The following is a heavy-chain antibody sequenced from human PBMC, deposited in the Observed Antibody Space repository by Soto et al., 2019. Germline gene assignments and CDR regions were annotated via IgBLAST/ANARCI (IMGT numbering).Heavy chain of an antibody. Sequence: QLQQWGAGLLKPSETLSLTCVVSGGSFSTYYYNWIRQSPGKGLEWIGEINHSGSNNYSPSLKSRVTMSLDTSKNQFSLQLTSVNAADTAVYYCARGGSNDWQVAFDIWGQGTMVTVSS. V-gene: IGHV4-34*01. J-gene: IGHJ3*02. CDR1: GGSFSTYY. CDR2: INHSGSN. CDR3: ARGGSNDWQVAFDI. D-gene: IGHD3-9*01.